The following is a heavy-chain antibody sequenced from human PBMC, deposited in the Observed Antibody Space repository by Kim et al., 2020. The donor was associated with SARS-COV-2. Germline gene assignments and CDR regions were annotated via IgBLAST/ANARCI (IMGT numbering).Heavy chain of an antibody. V-gene: IGHV3-23*01. Sequence: GGSLRLSCAASGFTFSSYAMSWVRQAPGKGLEWVSAISGSGGSTYYADSVKGRFTISRDNSKNTLYLQMNSLRAEDTAVYYCARSQVVSAAISEGDWFDPWGQGTLVTVSS. D-gene: IGHD2-2*01. CDR2: ISGSGGST. CDR1: GFTFSSYA. J-gene: IGHJ5*02. CDR3: ARSQVVSAAISEGDWFDP.